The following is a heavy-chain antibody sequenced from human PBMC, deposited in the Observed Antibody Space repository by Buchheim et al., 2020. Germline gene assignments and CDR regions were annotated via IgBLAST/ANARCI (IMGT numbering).Heavy chain of an antibody. CDR2: IKQDGSEK. V-gene: IGHV3-7*01. J-gene: IGHJ1*01. D-gene: IGHD3-10*01. CDR1: GFTFSSYW. CDR3: ARVGGRGLLWFGGEEYFQH. Sequence: EVQLVESGGGLVQPGGSLRLSCAASGFTFSSYWMSWVRQAPGKGLEWVANIKQDGSEKYYVDSVKGRFTISRDNSKNSLYLQMNSLRAEDTAVYYCARVGGRGLLWFGGEEYFQHWGQGTL.